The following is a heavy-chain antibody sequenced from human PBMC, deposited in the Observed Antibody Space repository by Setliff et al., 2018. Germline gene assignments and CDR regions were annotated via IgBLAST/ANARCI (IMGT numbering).Heavy chain of an antibody. J-gene: IGHJ4*02. V-gene: IGHV4-59*01. CDR3: ARDKNGYNDY. D-gene: IGHD5-12*01. CDR1: GASISSYY. Sequence: SETLSLTCTVSGASISSYYWSWIRQPPGKGLEWIGYIYYSGSTNYNPSLKSRVTISVDTSKNQFSLKLSSVTAADTAVYYCARDKNGYNDYWGQGTLVTVSS. CDR2: IYYSGST.